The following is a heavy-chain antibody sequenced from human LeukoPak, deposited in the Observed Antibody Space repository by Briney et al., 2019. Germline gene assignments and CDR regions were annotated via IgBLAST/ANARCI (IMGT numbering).Heavy chain of an antibody. CDR1: GFTFSSYS. Sequence: GGSLRLSCAASGFTFSSYSMNWVRQAPGKGLEWVSSISSSHSYIYYADSVKGRFTISRDNAKSSLYLEMNSLRAEDTAVYYCARDSGTHYVHWGQGTLVTVSS. CDR2: ISSSHSYI. D-gene: IGHD4-17*01. V-gene: IGHV3-21*01. J-gene: IGHJ4*02. CDR3: ARDSGTHYVH.